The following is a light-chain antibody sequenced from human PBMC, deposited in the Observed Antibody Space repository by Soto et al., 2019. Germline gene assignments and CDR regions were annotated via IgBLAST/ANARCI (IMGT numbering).Light chain of an antibody. Sequence: DIQMTQSPSSLSASVGDRVTVTCRASQGTSTYLAWYQQKPGKVPKLLIYGASTLQSWVPSRFSGSGSGTDFSLTISSLQPEDVATYYCQHYNSALLTFGGGTKVEIK. V-gene: IGKV1-27*01. CDR1: QGTSTY. CDR3: QHYNSALLT. CDR2: GAS. J-gene: IGKJ4*01.